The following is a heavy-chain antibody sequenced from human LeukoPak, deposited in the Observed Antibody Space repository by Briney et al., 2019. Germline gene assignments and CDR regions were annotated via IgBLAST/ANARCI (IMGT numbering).Heavy chain of an antibody. CDR2: IYSGGTT. J-gene: IGHJ4*02. CDR1: GLTVSSNY. V-gene: IGHV3-66*01. D-gene: IGHD4-17*01. CDR3: ASKLTTGY. Sequence: GGSLRLSCVVSGLTVSSNYMSWVRQAPGKGLEWVSVIYSGGTTNYADSVKGRFLVYRDNSKNTLYLQMNSLRAEDTAVYYCASKLTTGYWGQGTLVTVSS.